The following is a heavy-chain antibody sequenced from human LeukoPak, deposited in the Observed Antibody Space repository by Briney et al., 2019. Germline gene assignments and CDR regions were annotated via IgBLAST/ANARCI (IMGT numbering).Heavy chain of an antibody. CDR2: ISYDGINK. V-gene: IGHV3-30*04. J-gene: IGHJ4*02. Sequence: GSLRLSCAASGFTFSSYALHWVRQAPGKGLEWVAVISYDGINKYYADSLKGRFTISRDNSKNTVYLQMNSLRAEDTAVYYCARDLGSGWYFDYWGQGTLVTVSS. CDR3: ARDLGSGWYFDY. D-gene: IGHD6-19*01. CDR1: GFTFSSYA.